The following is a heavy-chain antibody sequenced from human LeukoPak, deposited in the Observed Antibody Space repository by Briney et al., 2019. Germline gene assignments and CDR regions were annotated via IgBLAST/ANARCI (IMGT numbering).Heavy chain of an antibody. CDR3: ARVHWYFDF. CDR2: IKEDGSQK. J-gene: IGHJ2*01. CDR1: AFTFSSYW. Sequence: GGSLRLSCAASAFTFSSYWMSWVRQAPGKGLEWVAHIKEDGSQKDYVDSVKGRFTISRDNAKNSLYLQMNSLRAEDTAVYYCARVHWYFDFWGRGTLVTVSS. V-gene: IGHV3-7*04.